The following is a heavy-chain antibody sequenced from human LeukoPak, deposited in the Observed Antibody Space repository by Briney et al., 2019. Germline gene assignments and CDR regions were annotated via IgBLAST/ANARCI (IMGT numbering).Heavy chain of an antibody. D-gene: IGHD3-22*01. CDR2: INPSGGST. V-gene: IGHV1-46*01. Sequence: ASVKVSCNASGYTFTSYYMHWVRQAPGQGLEWMGIINPSGGSTSYAQKFQGRVTMTRDMSTSTVYMELSSLRSEDTAVYYCASHTSTRYYHDSSAYSDDFDYWGQGTLVTVSS. J-gene: IGHJ4*02. CDR3: ASHTSTRYYHDSSAYSDDFDY. CDR1: GYTFTSYY.